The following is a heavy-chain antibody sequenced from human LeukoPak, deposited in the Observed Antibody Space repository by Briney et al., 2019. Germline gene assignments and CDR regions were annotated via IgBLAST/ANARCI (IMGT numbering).Heavy chain of an antibody. V-gene: IGHV1-18*01. CDR2: ISAYNGNT. Sequence: ASVKVSCKASGYTLTSYGISWVRQAPGQGLEWMGWISAYNGNTNYAQKLQGRVTMTTDTSTSTAYMELRSLRSDDTAVYYCARDRGSMVRGADIDYWGQGTLVTVST. CDR1: GYTLTSYG. CDR3: ARDRGSMVRGADIDY. D-gene: IGHD3-10*01. J-gene: IGHJ4*02.